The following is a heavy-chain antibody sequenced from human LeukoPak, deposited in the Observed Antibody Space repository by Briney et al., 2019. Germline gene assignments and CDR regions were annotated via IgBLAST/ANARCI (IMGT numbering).Heavy chain of an antibody. D-gene: IGHD6-13*01. CDR2: IWYDGSNK. Sequence: GRSLRLSCAASGFTFSSYGMHWVRQAPGKGLGWVAVIWYDGSNKYCADSVKGRFTISRDNSKNTLYLQMNSLRAEDTAVYYCARAEFGYSSSWRFDYWGQGTLVTVSS. CDR3: ARAEFGYSSSWRFDY. V-gene: IGHV3-33*01. J-gene: IGHJ4*02. CDR1: GFTFSSYG.